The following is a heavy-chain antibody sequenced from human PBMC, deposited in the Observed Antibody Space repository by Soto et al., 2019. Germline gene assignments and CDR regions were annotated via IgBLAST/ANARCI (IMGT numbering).Heavy chain of an antibody. CDR3: ADRNAVGGGYYMDV. CDR2: ISGSGGST. D-gene: IGHD1-1*01. Sequence: GGSLRLSCAASGFTFSSYAMSWVRQAPGKGLEWVSAISGSGGSTYYADSVKGRFTISRDNSKHTLYLQMNSLRAEDTAVYYCADRNAVGGGYYMDVWGKGTKVTVSS. J-gene: IGHJ6*03. V-gene: IGHV3-23*01. CDR1: GFTFSSYA.